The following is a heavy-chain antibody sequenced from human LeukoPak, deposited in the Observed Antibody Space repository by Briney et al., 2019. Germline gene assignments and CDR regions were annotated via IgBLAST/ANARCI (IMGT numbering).Heavy chain of an antibody. CDR3: ARVAYYDSSGYYSPFDY. Sequence: GASVKVSCKASGYTFTNYYMHWVRQAPGQGLEWMGWIDPNSGGTNYAQKFQGRVTMTRDTSISTAYMELSRLRSDDTAVYYCARVAYYDSSGYYSPFDYWGQGTLVTVSS. D-gene: IGHD3-22*01. CDR1: GYTFTNYY. CDR2: IDPNSGGT. V-gene: IGHV1-2*02. J-gene: IGHJ4*02.